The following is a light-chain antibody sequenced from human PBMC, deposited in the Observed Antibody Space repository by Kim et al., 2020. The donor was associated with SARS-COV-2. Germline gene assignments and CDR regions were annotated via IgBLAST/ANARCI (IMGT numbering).Light chain of an antibody. CDR3: SSYAGSSNCV. CDR1: SSDVGVYNY. CDR2: EVS. Sequence: QSALTQPPSASGSPGQSVTISCTGTSSDVGVYNYVSWYQQHPGKAPKLMISEVSKRPSGVPDRFSGSKSGNTASLTVSGLQAEDEADYYCSSYAGSSNCVFGTGTKVTVL. V-gene: IGLV2-8*01. J-gene: IGLJ1*01.